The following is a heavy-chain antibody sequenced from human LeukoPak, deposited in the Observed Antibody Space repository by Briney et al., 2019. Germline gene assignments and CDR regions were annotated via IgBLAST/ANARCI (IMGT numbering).Heavy chain of an antibody. V-gene: IGHV3-30*18. Sequence: GGSLRLSCAASGFTFSSSAMHWVRQAPGKGLEWVAVISVYESHKYYADSVKGRFTLSRDNSKNTLYLQMNSLTAEDTAVYYCAKDQGTGFSDFDYWGQGTLVTVSS. CDR1: GFTFSSSA. J-gene: IGHJ4*02. CDR2: ISVYESHK. CDR3: AKDQGTGFSDFDY. D-gene: IGHD6-19*01.